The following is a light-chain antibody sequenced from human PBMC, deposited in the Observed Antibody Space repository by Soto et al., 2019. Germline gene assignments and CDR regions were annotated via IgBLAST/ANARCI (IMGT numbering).Light chain of an antibody. CDR2: GAS. V-gene: IGKV3D-20*02. J-gene: IGKJ5*01. CDR3: QQRSNWPIN. Sequence: EIVLTQSPGTLSLSPGERATLSCRASQSVSSSYLAWYQQKPGQAPRLLIYGASSRATGIPDRFSGRGSGTDFTLTISRLEPEDFAVYYCQQRSNWPINFGQGTRLEIK. CDR1: QSVSSSY.